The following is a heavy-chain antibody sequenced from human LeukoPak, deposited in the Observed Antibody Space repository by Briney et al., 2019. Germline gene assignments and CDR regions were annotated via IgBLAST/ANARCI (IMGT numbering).Heavy chain of an antibody. CDR3: ATTRNYCGGDCSGAFDI. Sequence: ASVKVSCKASGYTFTSYAMNWVRQAPGQGLEWMGWVNTNTGNPTYAQGFTGRFVFSLDTSVCTAYLQISSLKAEDTAVYYCATTRNYCGGDCSGAFDIWGQGTMVTVSS. D-gene: IGHD2-21*02. CDR2: VNTNTGNP. J-gene: IGHJ3*02. CDR1: GYTFTSYA. V-gene: IGHV7-4-1*02.